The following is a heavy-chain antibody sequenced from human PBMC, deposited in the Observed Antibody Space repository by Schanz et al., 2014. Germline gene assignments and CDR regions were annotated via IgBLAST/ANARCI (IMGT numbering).Heavy chain of an antibody. CDR3: ARLRESANFGDEETGSLNYFDS. CDR1: GVSITTSNW. D-gene: IGHD4-17*01. V-gene: IGHV4-4*02. CDR2: VFHSGIS. J-gene: IGHJ4*02. Sequence: QVQLQESGPGLVKPSATLTLTCDVSGVSITTSNWWSWVRQPPGKGLEWIGEVFHSGISNSNPSLKTRVTISLDKSKNQFSMKLKSVTAADTAVYFCARLRESANFGDEETGSLNYFDSWGQGAL.